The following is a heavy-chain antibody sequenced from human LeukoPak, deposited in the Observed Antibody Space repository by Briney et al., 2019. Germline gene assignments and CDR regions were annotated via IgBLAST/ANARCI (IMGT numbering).Heavy chain of an antibody. V-gene: IGHV4-30-4*08. CDR2: IYYSGST. CDR3: AREGVVAAFFDY. D-gene: IGHD2-15*01. Sequence: SQTLSLTCTVSGGSISSGDYYWSWIRQPPGKGLEWIGYIYYSGSTYYNPSLKSRVTISVDTSKNQFSLKLSSVTAADTAVYYCAREGVVAAFFDYWGQGTLATVSS. J-gene: IGHJ4*02. CDR1: GGSISSGDYY.